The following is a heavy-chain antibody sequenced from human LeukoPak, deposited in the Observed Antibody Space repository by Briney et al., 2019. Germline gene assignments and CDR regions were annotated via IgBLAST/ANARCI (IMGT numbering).Heavy chain of an antibody. D-gene: IGHD6-25*01. Sequence: ASVKVSCKASGYTFTSCYVHWVRQAPGQGLQWMAIINPSGGSTSYAQKFQGRVTVTRDTSTSTVYMELSSLRSDDTAVYYCAREPSGATSSGRGWYFDLWGRGTLVTVSS. CDR3: AREPSGATSSGRGWYFDL. J-gene: IGHJ2*01. V-gene: IGHV1-46*01. CDR1: GYTFTSCY. CDR2: INPSGGST.